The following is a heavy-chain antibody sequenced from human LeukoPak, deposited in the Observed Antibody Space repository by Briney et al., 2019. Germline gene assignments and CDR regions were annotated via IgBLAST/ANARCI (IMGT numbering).Heavy chain of an antibody. V-gene: IGHV3-7*01. CDR1: GFTFSNYW. Sequence: GGSLRLSCAASGFTFSNYWMNWVRQAPGKGLEWVANIKQDGSEKYYVDSVKGRFTISRDNAKNSLYLQMNSLRAEDTAVYYCARVTRTYMDVWGKGTTVTVSS. CDR2: IKQDGSEK. CDR3: ARVTRTYMDV. J-gene: IGHJ6*03.